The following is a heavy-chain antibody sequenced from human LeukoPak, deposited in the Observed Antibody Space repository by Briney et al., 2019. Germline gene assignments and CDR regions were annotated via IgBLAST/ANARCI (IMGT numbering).Heavy chain of an antibody. D-gene: IGHD1-26*01. CDR3: ARGGGYSGTYFECFQH. V-gene: IGHV3-30-3*01. CDR2: ISYDGSNK. J-gene: IGHJ1*01. Sequence: GGSLRLSYAASGFTFSSYAMHCVRTTPGNGRERVPVISYDGSNKYYTDSVKRRFTISRDNSKNALYLQMNSLRAEDTAVYYCARGGGYSGTYFECFQHWGQGTLVTVSS. CDR1: GFTFSSYA.